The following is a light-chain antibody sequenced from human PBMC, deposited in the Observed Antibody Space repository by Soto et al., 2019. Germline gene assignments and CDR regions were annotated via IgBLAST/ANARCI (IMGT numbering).Light chain of an antibody. V-gene: IGKV1-5*01. CDR1: QSVSGW. CDR2: DAS. J-gene: IGKJ1*01. CDR3: QQYNSYWT. Sequence: DIQMTQSPSTLSASVGDTDTVTCRASQSVSGWLAWYQQKPGKAPKLLIYDASSLESGVPSRFSGSGSGTEFTLTISSLQPDDFATYYCQQYNSYWTFGQGTKVDIK.